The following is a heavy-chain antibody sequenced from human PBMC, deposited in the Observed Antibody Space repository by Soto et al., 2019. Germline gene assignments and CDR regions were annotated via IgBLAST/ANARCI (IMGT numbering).Heavy chain of an antibody. CDR1: GFTFSSYG. CDR2: IWYDGSNK. D-gene: IGHD4-17*01. CDR3: ARDRTVTPGVYYFDY. J-gene: IGHJ4*02. Sequence: GGSLRLSCAASGFTFSSYGMHWVRQAPGKGLEWVAVIWYDGSNKYYADSVKGRLTISRDNSKNTLYLQVNSLRAEDTAVYYCARDRTVTPGVYYFDYWGQGTVVTVSS. V-gene: IGHV3-33*01.